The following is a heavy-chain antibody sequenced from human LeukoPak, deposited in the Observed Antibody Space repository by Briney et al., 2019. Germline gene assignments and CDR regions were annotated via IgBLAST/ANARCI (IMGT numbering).Heavy chain of an antibody. Sequence: SETLSLTCTVSGGSISSYYWSWIRQPPGKGLEWIGYIYYSGSTNYNPSLKSRVTISVDTSKNPFSLKLSSVTAADTAVYYFARSYGDYKFDYWGQGTLVTVSS. V-gene: IGHV4-59*01. D-gene: IGHD4-17*01. CDR3: ARSYGDYKFDY. CDR1: GGSISSYY. CDR2: IYYSGST. J-gene: IGHJ4*02.